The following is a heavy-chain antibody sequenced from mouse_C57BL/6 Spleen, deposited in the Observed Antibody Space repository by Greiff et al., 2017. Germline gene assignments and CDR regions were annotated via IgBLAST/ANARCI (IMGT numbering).Heavy chain of an antibody. CDR3: TRSGYDAHFDY. CDR2: IDPETGGT. V-gene: IGHV1-15*01. J-gene: IGHJ2*01. Sequence: QVQLQQSGAELVRPGASVTLSCKASGYTFTDYEMHWVKQTPVHGLEWIGAIDPETGGTAYNQKFKGKAILTADKSSSTAYMELRSLSSEDSAVYYCTRSGYDAHFDYWGQGTTLTVSS. D-gene: IGHD2-14*01. CDR1: GYTFTDYE.